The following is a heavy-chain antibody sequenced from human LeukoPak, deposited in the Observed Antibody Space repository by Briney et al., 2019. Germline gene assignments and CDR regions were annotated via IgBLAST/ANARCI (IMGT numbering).Heavy chain of an antibody. CDR1: GRTFSIYA. Sequence: TEKLSCKASGRTFSIYAISWVRQAPGQALEGRGGLIPIFGTANYAQKFQGRVTITADESTSSAYMELSSLRSEDTAVYYCARVALAGPDHWGQGTLVTVCS. CDR3: ARVALAGPDH. J-gene: IGHJ4*02. V-gene: IGHV1-69*13. D-gene: IGHD6-13*01. CDR2: LIPIFGTA.